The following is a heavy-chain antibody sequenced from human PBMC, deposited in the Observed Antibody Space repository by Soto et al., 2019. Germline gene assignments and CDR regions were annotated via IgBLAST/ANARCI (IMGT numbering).Heavy chain of an antibody. Sequence: QVPLQESGPGLVKPSGTLSLTCAVSGGSISSSNWWSWVRQPPEKGLEWIGEIYHSGSINYNPSLKSRVTISVDKSKNHFSLRLSSVTAADTAVYYCARTERGYSSAFDYWGQGTLVTVSS. CDR3: ARTERGYSSAFDY. V-gene: IGHV4-4*02. CDR1: GGSISSSNW. CDR2: IYHSGSI. J-gene: IGHJ4*02. D-gene: IGHD6-19*01.